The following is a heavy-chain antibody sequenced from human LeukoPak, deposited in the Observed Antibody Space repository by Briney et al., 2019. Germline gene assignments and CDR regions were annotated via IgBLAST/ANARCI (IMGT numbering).Heavy chain of an antibody. CDR1: GGSISGSSSY. CDR3: ARHSDRLRFAMDV. Sequence: SETLSLTCTVSGGSISGSSSYWGWIRQPPGEGLEWIGNILYSGTTYYNPSLKSRVTISVDTSKNLFSMKLSSVTAADTAVYYCARHSDRLRFAMDVCGQGTTVTVSS. CDR2: ILYSGTT. J-gene: IGHJ6*02. D-gene: IGHD1-26*01. V-gene: IGHV4-39*01.